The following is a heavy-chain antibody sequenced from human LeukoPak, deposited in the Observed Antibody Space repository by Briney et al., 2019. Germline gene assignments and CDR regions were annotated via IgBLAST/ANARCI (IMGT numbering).Heavy chain of an antibody. CDR1: GGSISYYY. Sequence: SESLSLTCTVSGGSISYYYWSWIRQSPGKGLEWIGYIYYSGTTNYNPSLKSRVTISVDTSKNQFSLQLRSVTAADSAVYYCAREDPQTRVPEGMDVWGQGTTVTVSS. CDR3: AREDPQTRVPEGMDV. D-gene: IGHD4/OR15-4a*01. V-gene: IGHV4-59*01. J-gene: IGHJ6*02. CDR2: IYYSGTT.